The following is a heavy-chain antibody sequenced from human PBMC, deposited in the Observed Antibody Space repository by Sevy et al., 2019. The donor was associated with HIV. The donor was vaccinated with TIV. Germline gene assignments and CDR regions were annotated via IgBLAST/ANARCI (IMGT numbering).Heavy chain of an antibody. CDR3: ARGTILGYSNVGYYIDY. CDR2: ISSSSSYI. Sequence: GGSLRLSCAASGFTFSSYSMNWVRQAPGKGLEWVSSISSSSSYIYYADSVKGRFTISRDNAKNSLYLQMNSLRAEDTAVYYCARGTILGYSNVGYYIDYWGQGTLVTVSS. J-gene: IGHJ4*02. CDR1: GFTFSSYS. V-gene: IGHV3-21*01. D-gene: IGHD5-18*01.